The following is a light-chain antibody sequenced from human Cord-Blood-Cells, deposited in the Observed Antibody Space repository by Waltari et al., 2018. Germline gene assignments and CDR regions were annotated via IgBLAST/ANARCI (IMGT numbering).Light chain of an antibody. CDR1: QSISSY. V-gene: IGKV1-39*01. Sequence: DIQMTQSPSSLSASVGDRVTITCRASQSISSYLNWYQQKPGKAPKLLIYAASSLQSGVPSRFRGSGSGPDFTLTISSLQPEDFATYYCQQSYSTPPTFGQGTKLEIK. J-gene: IGKJ2*01. CDR3: QQSYSTPPT. CDR2: AAS.